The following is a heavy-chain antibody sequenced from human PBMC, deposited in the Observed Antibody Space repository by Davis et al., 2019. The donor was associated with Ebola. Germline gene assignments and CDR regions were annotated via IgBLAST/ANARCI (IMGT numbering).Heavy chain of an antibody. CDR3: ARRFITGTTGIDY. V-gene: IGHV4-59*01. D-gene: IGHD1-7*01. CDR2: IYYSGST. Sequence: SETLSLTCTVSGGSISSYYWSWIRQPPGKGLEGIGYIYYSGSTNYNPSPKSRVTISVDTSKNPFSLKLSSVTAADTAVYYCARRFITGTTGIDYWGQGTLVTVSS. J-gene: IGHJ4*02. CDR1: GGSISSYY.